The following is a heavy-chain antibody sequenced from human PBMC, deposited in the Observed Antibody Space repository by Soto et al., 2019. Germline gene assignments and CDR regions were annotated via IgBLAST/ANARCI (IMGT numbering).Heavy chain of an antibody. Sequence: TLSLTCSVSGASIRSGGYYWSWLRQSPGKGLEWIGHIYYTGNTFYSPSLRSRLTISLDTSKNQFTLDLRSVTAADTAMYYCARIEMASIKWGRGTLVTVSS. CDR2: IYYTGNT. CDR1: GASIRSGGYY. CDR3: ARIEMASIK. V-gene: IGHV4-31*03. J-gene: IGHJ4*02.